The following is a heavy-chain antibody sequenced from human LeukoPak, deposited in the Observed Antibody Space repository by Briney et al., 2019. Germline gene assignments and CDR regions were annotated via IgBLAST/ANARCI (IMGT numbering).Heavy chain of an antibody. V-gene: IGHV4-59*11. Sequence: SETLSLTCNVSGDSISGPYWNWIRQSPGRGLEWVGYAHYTGETNYNPSLKSRLTMSVDTSNNQVYLRLSSVTAADTAVYYCGRNLGSGSDHWGQGTLVTVSS. CDR1: GDSISGPY. J-gene: IGHJ4*02. CDR3: GRNLGSGSDH. D-gene: IGHD3-10*01. CDR2: AHYTGET.